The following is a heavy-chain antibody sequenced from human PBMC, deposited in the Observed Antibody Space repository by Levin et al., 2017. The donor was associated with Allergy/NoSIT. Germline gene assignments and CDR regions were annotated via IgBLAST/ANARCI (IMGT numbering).Heavy chain of an antibody. CDR2: FDPEDGET. V-gene: IGHV1-24*01. CDR1: GYTLTDLS. J-gene: IGHJ4*02. Sequence: PGGSLRLSCKVSGYTLTDLSMHWVRQAPGKVLEWMGGFDPEDGETIYAQKFQGRVTMTEDTSTDTAYMQLSSMRSEDTAVYHCATIRGRGYSYGVYKYFGYWGQGTLVTVSS. CDR3: ATIRGRGYSYGVYKYFGY. D-gene: IGHD5-18*01.